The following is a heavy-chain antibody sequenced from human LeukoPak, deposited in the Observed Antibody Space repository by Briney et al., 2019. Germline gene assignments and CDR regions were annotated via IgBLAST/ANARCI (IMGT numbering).Heavy chain of an antibody. CDR3: ARGQGSGSHFALDY. Sequence: ASVKVSCKASGYTFTSYGITWVRQAPGQGLEWMGWISPNNGNTNYAQKLQGRVTMTTDTSTTTAYMELRSLRSDDTAVYYCARGQGSGSHFALDYWGQGTLVTVSS. J-gene: IGHJ4*02. D-gene: IGHD1-26*01. CDR2: ISPNNGNT. CDR1: GYTFTSYG. V-gene: IGHV1-18*01.